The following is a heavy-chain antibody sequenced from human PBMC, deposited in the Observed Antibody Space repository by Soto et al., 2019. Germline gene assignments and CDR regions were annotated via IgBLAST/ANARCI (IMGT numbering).Heavy chain of an antibody. Sequence: ASVKVSCKASGYTFTSYAMHWVRQAPGQRLEWMGWINAGNGNTKYSQKFQGRVTITRDTSASTAYMELSSLRSEDTAVYYCARDYRNIKIFGEPEDAFDIWGQWTMVTVSS. CDR1: GYTFTSYA. D-gene: IGHD3-3*01. CDR3: ARDYRNIKIFGEPEDAFDI. J-gene: IGHJ3*02. CDR2: INAGNGNT. V-gene: IGHV1-3*01.